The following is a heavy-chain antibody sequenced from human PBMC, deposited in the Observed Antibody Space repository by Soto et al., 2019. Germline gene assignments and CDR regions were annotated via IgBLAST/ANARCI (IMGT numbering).Heavy chain of an antibody. CDR2: MNPNSGNT. Sequence: GASVKVSCKASGYTVTSYDSNWVRQATGQGLEWMGWMNPNSGNTGYAQKFQGRVTMTRNTSISTAYMELSSLRSEDTAVYYCARGWRRQTNYYYYGMDVWGQGTTVTVSS. J-gene: IGHJ6*02. CDR3: ARGWRRQTNYYYYGMDV. V-gene: IGHV1-8*01. D-gene: IGHD5-12*01. CDR1: GYTVTSYD.